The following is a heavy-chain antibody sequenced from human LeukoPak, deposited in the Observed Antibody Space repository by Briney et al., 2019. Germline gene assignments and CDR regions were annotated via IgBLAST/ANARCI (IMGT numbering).Heavy chain of an antibody. CDR2: ISSNGGST. V-gene: IGHV3-64D*06. CDR3: VSPSYGSGSYELDY. D-gene: IGHD3-10*01. J-gene: IGHJ4*02. Sequence: GSLRLSCSASGFTFSNYAMHWVRQAPGKGLEYVSSISSNGGSTYYADSVKGRFTISRDNSKNTLYLQMSSLRAEDTAVYYCVSPSYGSGSYELDYWGQGTLVTVSS. CDR1: GFTFSNYA.